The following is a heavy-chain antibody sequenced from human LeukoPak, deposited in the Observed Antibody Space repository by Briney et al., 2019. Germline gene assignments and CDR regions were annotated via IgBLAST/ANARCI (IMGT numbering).Heavy chain of an antibody. CDR3: ASAGYASWFDP. V-gene: IGHV3-53*04. J-gene: IGHJ5*02. D-gene: IGHD3-16*01. CDR1: RFAVSSNF. CDR2: IYSDGTT. Sequence: GGSLRLSCAASRFAVSSNFMSWVRQAPGKGLEWVSTIYSDGTTYYADSVKGRFTISRHNSKNTLYLQMNSLRAEDTAVYYCASAGYASWFDPWGQGTLVTVSS.